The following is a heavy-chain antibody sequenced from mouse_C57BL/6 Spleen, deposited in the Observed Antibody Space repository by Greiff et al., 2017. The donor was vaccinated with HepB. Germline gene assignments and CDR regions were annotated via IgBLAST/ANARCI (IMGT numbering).Heavy chain of an antibody. V-gene: IGHV1-81*01. D-gene: IGHD2-4*01. CDR2: IYPRSGNT. CDR3: ARGDDYDPYWYFDV. J-gene: IGHJ1*03. CDR1: GYTFTSYG. Sequence: VKLVESGAELARPGASVKLSCKASGYTFTSYGISWVKQRTGQGLEWIGEIYPRSGNTYYNEKFKGKATLTADKSSSTAYMEIRSLTSEDSAVYFCARGDDYDPYWYFDVWGTGTTVTVSS.